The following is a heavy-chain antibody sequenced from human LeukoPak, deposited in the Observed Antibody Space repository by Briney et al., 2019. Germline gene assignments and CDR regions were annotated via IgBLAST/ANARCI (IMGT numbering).Heavy chain of an antibody. V-gene: IGHV3-23*01. CDR3: AKENYGDSTGGRFQH. Sequence: PGGSLRLSCAASGFTFSSYAMSWVRQAPGKGLEWVSGISGSGGSTYYADSVKGRFTISRVNSKNTLYLQMNSLRAEDTAVYYCAKENYGDSTGGRFQHWGQGTLVTVSS. CDR2: ISGSGGST. CDR1: GFTFSSYA. J-gene: IGHJ1*01. D-gene: IGHD4-17*01.